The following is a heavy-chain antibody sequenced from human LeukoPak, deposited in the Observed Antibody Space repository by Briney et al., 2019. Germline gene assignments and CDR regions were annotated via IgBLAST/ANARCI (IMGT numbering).Heavy chain of an antibody. D-gene: IGHD1-26*01. CDR2: ISYDGSNK. V-gene: IGHV3-30*18. CDR1: GFTFSSYG. J-gene: IGHJ4*02. CDR3: AKGARGSPYYFDY. Sequence: GGSLRLSCAASGFTFSSYGMHWVRQAPGKGLEWVAVISYDGSNKYYANSVKGRFTISRDNSKNTVYLQMNSLRAEDTAVYYCAKGARGSPYYFDYWGQGTLVTVSS.